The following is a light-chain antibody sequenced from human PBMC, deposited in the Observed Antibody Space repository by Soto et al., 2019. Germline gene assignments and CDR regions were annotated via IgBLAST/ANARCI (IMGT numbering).Light chain of an antibody. CDR3: HSYDSSLSGCV. CDR2: DNI. J-gene: IGLJ3*02. Sequence: QSVLTQPPSVSGAPGQRVTISCTGSSSNIGAGYDVHWYQQLPGTAPKLLIYDNINRPSGVPDRFSGSKSGTSASLAITGLQAEDEADYYCHSYDSSLSGCVFGGGTKVTVL. CDR1: SSNIGAGYD. V-gene: IGLV1-40*01.